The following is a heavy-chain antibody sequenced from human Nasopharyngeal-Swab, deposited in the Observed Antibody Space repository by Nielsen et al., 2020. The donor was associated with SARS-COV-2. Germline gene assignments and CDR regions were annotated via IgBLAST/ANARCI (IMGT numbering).Heavy chain of an antibody. V-gene: IGHV1-69*13. Sequence: SVKVSCKASGGTFSSYAISWVRQAPGQGLEWMGGIIPIFGTANYEQKFQGRVTITADESKSTAYMELSSLRSEDTAVYYCARGSEGANYYGMDVWGQGTTVTFSS. CDR2: IIPIFGTA. J-gene: IGHJ6*02. CDR3: ARGSEGANYYGMDV. CDR1: GGTFSSYA. D-gene: IGHD1-26*01.